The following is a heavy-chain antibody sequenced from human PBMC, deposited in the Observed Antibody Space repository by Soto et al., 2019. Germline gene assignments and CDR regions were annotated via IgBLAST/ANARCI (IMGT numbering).Heavy chain of an antibody. V-gene: IGHV4-4*02. CDR2: IYHSGST. D-gene: IGHD4-17*01. J-gene: IGHJ6*02. CDR3: ARAPIPTTVTTRYYYGMDV. Sequence: QVQLQESGPGLVKPSGTLSLTCAVSGGSISSSNWWSWVRQPPGKGLEWIGEIYHSGSTNYNPSLKSRVTISVDKSKNQFSLKLSSETAADTAVYYCARAPIPTTVTTRYYYGMDVWGQGTTVTVSS. CDR1: GGSISSSNW.